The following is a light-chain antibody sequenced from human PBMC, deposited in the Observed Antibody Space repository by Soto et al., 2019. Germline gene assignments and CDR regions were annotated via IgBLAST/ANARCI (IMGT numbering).Light chain of an antibody. V-gene: IGLV2-11*01. Sequence: QSVLTQPRSVSGSPGQSVTISCTGTSSDVGGYNYVSWYQQHPGKAPKLMIYDVSKRPSGVPVRFSGSKSGNTASLTISGLQAEDEADYYCCSYAGTYTVVFGTGTKVTVL. CDR3: CSYAGTYTVV. J-gene: IGLJ1*01. CDR1: SSDVGGYNY. CDR2: DVS.